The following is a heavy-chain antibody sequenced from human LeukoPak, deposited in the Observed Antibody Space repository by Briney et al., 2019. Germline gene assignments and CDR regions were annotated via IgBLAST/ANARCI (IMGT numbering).Heavy chain of an antibody. CDR2: IIVDSGET. V-gene: IGHV1-58*01. CDR1: GFTFTRSA. Sequence: GTSVKVSCKASGFTFTRSAVQWVRQARGQRLEWIGWIIVDSGETQSAQKFQGRVAITRDMSTNTAYMELSSLRSEDTAVYYCAADLTPLVRGVIIAFGYWGQGTQVTVSS. J-gene: IGHJ4*02. D-gene: IGHD3-10*01. CDR3: AADLTPLVRGVIIAFGY.